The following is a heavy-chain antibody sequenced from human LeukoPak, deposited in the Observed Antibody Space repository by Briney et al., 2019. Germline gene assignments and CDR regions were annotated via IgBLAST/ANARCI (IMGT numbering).Heavy chain of an antibody. V-gene: IGHV3-64*01. Sequence: PGGSLRLSCAASGFIFSTNAMHWVRQAPGKGLEYVSAISSNGGSTYYAKSVKGRFTISRDDSKNTLYPQMGSLRAEDMAVYYCARDYASDSWGQGTLVTVSS. CDR3: ARDYASDS. J-gene: IGHJ5*02. CDR1: GFIFSTNA. CDR2: ISSNGGST. D-gene: IGHD3-16*01.